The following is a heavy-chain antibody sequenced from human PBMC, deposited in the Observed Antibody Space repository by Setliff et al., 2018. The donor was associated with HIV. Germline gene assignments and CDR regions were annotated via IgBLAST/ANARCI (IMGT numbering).Heavy chain of an antibody. CDR3: ARGVGATLAAFDI. CDR2: VYFSGAT. D-gene: IGHD1-26*01. J-gene: IGHJ3*02. CDR1: NGSISSNHYY. Sequence: SETLSLTCTVSNGSISSNHYYWGWIRQPPGKGLEWIGSVYFSGATYYNPSLKSRATVFMEVASTNQFSLRLSSVTAADTAVYYCARGVGATLAAFDIWGQGTMVTVSS. V-gene: IGHV4-39*02.